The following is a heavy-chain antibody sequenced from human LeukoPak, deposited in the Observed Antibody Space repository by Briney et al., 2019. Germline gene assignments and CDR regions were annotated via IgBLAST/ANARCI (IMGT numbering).Heavy chain of an antibody. CDR3: ARVSVPIIAARRPFDI. CDR2: INPNSGGT. V-gene: IGHV1-2*02. J-gene: IGHJ3*02. Sequence: ASVKVSCKASGYTFTDYYMHWVRQAPGQGLEWMGWINPNSGGTNYAQKFQGRVTMTRDTSISTAYMELSRLRSDDTAVYYCARVSVPIIAARRPFDIWGQGTMVTVSS. D-gene: IGHD6-6*01. CDR1: GYTFTDYY.